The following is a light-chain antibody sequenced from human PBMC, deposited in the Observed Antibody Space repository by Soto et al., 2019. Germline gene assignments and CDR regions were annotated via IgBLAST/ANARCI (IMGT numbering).Light chain of an antibody. CDR3: QQYNSWPLT. Sequence: ETVMTQSPATLSVSPGERATLSCRASHSVNRHLAWYQQKPGQAPRLLIYEASTRATDIPARFSGSGSGTEFTLIISSLQSEDFAVYYCQQYNSWPLTFGGGTKVDIK. J-gene: IGKJ4*01. CDR2: EAS. CDR1: HSVNRH. V-gene: IGKV3-15*01.